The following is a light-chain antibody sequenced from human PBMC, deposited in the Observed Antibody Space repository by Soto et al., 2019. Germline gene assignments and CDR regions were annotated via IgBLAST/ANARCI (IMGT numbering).Light chain of an antibody. CDR2: DVS. Sequence: QSALTQPASVSGSPGQSITISCTGTSSDVGSYDLVSWYQQHPGKAPRLMIYDVSNRPSGVSNRFSGSKSGNTASLTISGLQAEDEADYYCCSYAGSRTYVFGTGTKLTVL. V-gene: IGLV2-23*02. J-gene: IGLJ1*01. CDR3: CSYAGSRTYV. CDR1: SSDVGSYDL.